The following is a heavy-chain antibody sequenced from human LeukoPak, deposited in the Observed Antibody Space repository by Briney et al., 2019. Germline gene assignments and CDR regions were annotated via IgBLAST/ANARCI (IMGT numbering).Heavy chain of an antibody. CDR2: INWHGTT. V-gene: IGHV3-43*01. CDR1: GFTFDDYT. CDR3: VKDLSYASSGSVFDY. D-gene: IGHD3-22*01. J-gene: IGHJ4*02. Sequence: GGSLRLSCAASGFTFDDYTMHWVRQAPGKTLEWVSLINWHGTTYYADSVKGRFTISRDNSKNSLYLQMDTLRTEDTAFYYCVKDLSYASSGSVFDYWGQGTLVTVSS.